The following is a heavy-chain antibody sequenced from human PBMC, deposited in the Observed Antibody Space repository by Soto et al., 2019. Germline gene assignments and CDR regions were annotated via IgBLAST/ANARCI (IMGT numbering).Heavy chain of an antibody. V-gene: IGHV4-59*01. CDR1: GGSISTYY. CDR2: IYYSGST. J-gene: IGHJ3*02. Sequence: SETLSLTCTVSGGSISTYYWSWIRQPPGKGLEWIGYIYYSGSTADNPSLKTRVAISVDTSKNEVSLILSSVTAADTAVYYCARGRSGSYSRSAFDIWGQGTRVTVSS. CDR3: ARGRSGSYSRSAFDI. D-gene: IGHD1-26*01.